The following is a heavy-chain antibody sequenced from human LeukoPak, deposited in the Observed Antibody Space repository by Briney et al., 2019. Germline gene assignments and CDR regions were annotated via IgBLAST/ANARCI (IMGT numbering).Heavy chain of an antibody. CDR2: INSDGSST. CDR3: ARANGYSSSNLYFQH. CDR1: GFTFSNYW. Sequence: PGGSLRLSCAASGFTFSNYWMHWVRQAPGKGLVWVSLINSDGSSTSYADSVKGRFTISRDNAKNSLYLQMNSLRAEDTAVYYCARANGYSSSNLYFQHWGQGTLVTVSS. D-gene: IGHD6-13*01. V-gene: IGHV3-74*01. J-gene: IGHJ1*01.